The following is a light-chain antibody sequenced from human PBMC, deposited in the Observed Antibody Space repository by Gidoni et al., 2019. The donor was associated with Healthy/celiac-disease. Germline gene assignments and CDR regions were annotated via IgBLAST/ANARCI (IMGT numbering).Light chain of an antibody. CDR3: QQRSNWPPRYT. CDR1: QSVSSY. V-gene: IGKV3-11*01. CDR2: DAS. J-gene: IGKJ2*01. Sequence: EIVLTQSPATLSLSPGERATLSCSASQSVSSYLSWYQQKPGQAPRLLIYDASNRATGIPARFSGSGSGTDSTLTISSLEAEDFAVYYCQQRSNWPPRYTFGQGTKLEIK.